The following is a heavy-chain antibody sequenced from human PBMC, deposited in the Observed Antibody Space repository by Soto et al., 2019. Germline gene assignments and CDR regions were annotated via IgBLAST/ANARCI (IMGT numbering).Heavy chain of an antibody. CDR1: GASISSGGYY. CDR2: IYYSGST. CDR3: AREPSP. Sequence: QVQLQESGPGLVKPSQTLSLTCTVSGASISSGGYYWGWIRQHPGKGLEWIGYIYYSGSTYYNPSPKSRVAISVDTSNTQFSLKLSCVTAADTAVYYCAREPSPWGQGTLVTVSS. V-gene: IGHV4-31*03. J-gene: IGHJ5*02.